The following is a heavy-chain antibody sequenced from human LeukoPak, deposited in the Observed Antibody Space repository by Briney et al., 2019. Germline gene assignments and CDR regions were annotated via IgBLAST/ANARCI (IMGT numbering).Heavy chain of an antibody. D-gene: IGHD1-26*01. CDR3: ARAFSGSYGAFDI. CDR2: INHSGST. J-gene: IGHJ3*02. Sequence: PSETLSLTCAVYGGSFSGYYWSWIRQPPGKGLEWIGEINHSGSTNYNPSLKSRVTISVDTSKNQFSLKLSSVTAADTAVYYCARAFSGSYGAFDIWGQGTMVTVSS. CDR1: GGSFSGYY. V-gene: IGHV4-34*01.